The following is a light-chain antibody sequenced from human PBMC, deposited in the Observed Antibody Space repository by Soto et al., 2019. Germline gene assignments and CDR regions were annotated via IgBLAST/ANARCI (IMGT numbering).Light chain of an antibody. V-gene: IGLV1-40*01. CDR2: DNN. Sequence: QSVLTQPPSMSGAPGQRVTISCTGSSSNIGAGYDVHWYQQHPGTAPKLLIFDNNNRPSGVPDRFSGSKSDTSASLAITGLLAEDEADDYCQSFDTSLSGFVVFGGGTKLTVL. J-gene: IGLJ2*01. CDR3: QSFDTSLSGFVV. CDR1: SSNIGAGYD.